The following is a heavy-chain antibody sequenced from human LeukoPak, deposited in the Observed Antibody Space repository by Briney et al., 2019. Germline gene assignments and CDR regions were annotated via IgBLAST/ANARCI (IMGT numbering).Heavy chain of an antibody. CDR3: ARGTNYYDSTGMSD. CDR1: GFTFTSYW. D-gene: IGHD3-22*01. V-gene: IGHV3-74*01. Sequence: PGGSLRLSCAASGFTFTSYWMHWVRQAPGKGLVWVSRINSDGSSTNYADSVKGRFTISRDNAKNTLYLQVNSLRAKDTAVYFCARGTNYYDSTGMSDWGQGTLVTVSS. J-gene: IGHJ4*02. CDR2: INSDGSST.